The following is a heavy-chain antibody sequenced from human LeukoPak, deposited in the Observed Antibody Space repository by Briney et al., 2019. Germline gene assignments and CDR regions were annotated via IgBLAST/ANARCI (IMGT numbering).Heavy chain of an antibody. V-gene: IGHV4-34*01. J-gene: IGHJ4*02. CDR2: INHSGST. Sequence: PETLSLTRADYGGSFSGYYWSWIRQPPGKGRERIGEINHSGSTNYKPSLKSRVTISVDTSKNQFSLKLSSVTAADTAVSYCARGGGYRTYYDILTGYCFDYWGQGTLVTVSS. CDR1: GGSFSGYY. D-gene: IGHD3-9*01. CDR3: ARGGGYRTYYDILTGYCFDY.